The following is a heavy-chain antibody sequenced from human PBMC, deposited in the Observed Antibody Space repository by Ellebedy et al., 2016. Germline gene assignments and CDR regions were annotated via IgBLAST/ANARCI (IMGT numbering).Heavy chain of an antibody. CDR1: GFTFSNYA. V-gene: IGHV3-23*01. D-gene: IGHD4-17*01. J-gene: IGHJ4*02. CDR3: SRHTDYALDY. Sequence: GGSLRLSCAASGFTFSNYAMSWVRQDPGKGLEWVSSISATSGSIFYADSVRGRFTISRDNAKNSLYLQMNSLRAEDTAVYYCSRHTDYALDYWGQGALVTVSS. CDR2: ISATSGSI.